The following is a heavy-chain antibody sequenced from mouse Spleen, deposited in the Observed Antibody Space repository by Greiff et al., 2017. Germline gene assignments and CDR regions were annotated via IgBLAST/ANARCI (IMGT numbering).Heavy chain of an antibody. V-gene: IGHV2-9*02. CDR2: IWAGGST. J-gene: IGHJ2*01. Sequence: VKLMESGPGLVAPSQSLSITCTVSGFSLTSYGVHWVRQPPGKGLEWLGVIWAGGSTNYNSALMSRLSISKDNSKSQVFLKMNSLQTDDTAMYYCARVPNWDVGYFDYWGQGTTLTVSS. D-gene: IGHD4-1*01. CDR1: GFSLTSYG. CDR3: ARVPNWDVGYFDY.